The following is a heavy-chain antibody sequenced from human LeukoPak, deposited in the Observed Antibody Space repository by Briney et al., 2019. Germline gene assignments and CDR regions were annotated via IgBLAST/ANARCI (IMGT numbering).Heavy chain of an antibody. J-gene: IGHJ3*02. CDR1: GFTFSNAW. D-gene: IGHD2-21*02. CDR2: IKSDTDGGTT. V-gene: IGHV3-15*07. CDR3: TTDPIVVATDTNDAFDI. Sequence: PGGSLRLSCAASGFTFSNAWMNWVRQAPGKGLEWVGRIKSDTDGGTTDYAAPVKGRFSISRDDSKNTLYLQMNSLKTEDTAVYYCTTDPIVVATDTNDAFDIWGQGTMVTVSS.